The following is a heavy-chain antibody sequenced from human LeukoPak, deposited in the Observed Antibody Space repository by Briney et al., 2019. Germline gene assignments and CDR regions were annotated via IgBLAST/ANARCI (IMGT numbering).Heavy chain of an antibody. D-gene: IGHD5-24*01. CDR1: GVTFSNYW. CDR2: IKLDGSEK. J-gene: IGHJ4*02. V-gene: IGHV3-7*01. Sequence: GGSLRLSCAVSGVTFSNYWMSWVRQAPGKGLEWVANIKLDGSEKYYVDSVKGRFTISRDDAKNSLYLQMNSLRAGDTAVYFCARINMAHYYFDYWGQGTLVTVSS. CDR3: ARINMAHYYFDY.